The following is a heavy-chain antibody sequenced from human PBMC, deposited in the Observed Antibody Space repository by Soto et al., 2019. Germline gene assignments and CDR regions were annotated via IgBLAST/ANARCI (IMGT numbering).Heavy chain of an antibody. J-gene: IGHJ4*02. CDR2: ISSSSSII. Sequence: EVQLVESGGGLVQPGGSLRLSCAASGFTFSSYSMNWVRQAPGKGLEWVSYISSSSSIIYYADSVKGRFTISRDNAKNSLYLQMNSLRAEDTAVYYCARGDYGDYGVDYWGQGTLVTVSS. V-gene: IGHV3-48*01. CDR1: GFTFSSYS. CDR3: ARGDYGDYGVDY. D-gene: IGHD4-17*01.